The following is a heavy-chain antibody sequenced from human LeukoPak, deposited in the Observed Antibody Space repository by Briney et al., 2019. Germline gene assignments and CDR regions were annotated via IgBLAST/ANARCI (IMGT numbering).Heavy chain of an antibody. D-gene: IGHD2-8*01. CDR3: ATSRYCSNGVCPFDY. V-gene: IGHV1-46*01. CDR1: GYTFTSYY. Sequence: ASVTVSCKASGYTFTSYYMHWVRQAPGQGLEWMGIINPSGGSTSYAQKFQGRVTMTRDTSTSTVYMELSSLRSEDTAVYYCATSRYCSNGVCPFDYWGQGTLVTVSS. CDR2: INPSGGST. J-gene: IGHJ4*02.